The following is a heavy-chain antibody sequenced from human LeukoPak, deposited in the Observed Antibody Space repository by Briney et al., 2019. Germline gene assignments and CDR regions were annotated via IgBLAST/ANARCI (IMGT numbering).Heavy chain of an antibody. CDR3: ASHGSGSRPKNQNYYDSSGYSFDY. V-gene: IGHV4-34*01. D-gene: IGHD3-22*01. J-gene: IGHJ4*02. Sequence: PSETLSLTCAVYGGSFSGYYWSWIRQPPGKGLEWIGEINHSGSTNYNPSLKSRVTISVDTSKNQFSLKLSSVTAADTAVYYCASHGSGSRPKNQNYYDSSGYSFDYWGQGTLVTVSS. CDR2: INHSGST. CDR1: GGSFSGYY.